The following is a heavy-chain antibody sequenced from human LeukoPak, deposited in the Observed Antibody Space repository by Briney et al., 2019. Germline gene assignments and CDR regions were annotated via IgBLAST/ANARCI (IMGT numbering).Heavy chain of an antibody. J-gene: IGHJ5*02. CDR2: INHSGST. CDR3: ARSSGYTYGDYGGRGSWFDP. V-gene: IGHV4-34*01. Sequence: SETLSLTCVVYGGSFSGYYWSWIRQPPGKGLEWIGEINHSGSTNYNPSLKSRVTISVDTSKNQFSLKLSSVTAADTAVYYCARSSGYTYGDYGGRGSWFDPWGQGTLVTVSS. CDR1: GGSFSGYY. D-gene: IGHD4-17*01.